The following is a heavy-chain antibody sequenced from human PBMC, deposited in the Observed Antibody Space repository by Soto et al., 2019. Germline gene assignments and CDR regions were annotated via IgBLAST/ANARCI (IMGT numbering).Heavy chain of an antibody. CDR3: ASLDWESTGYADY. D-gene: IGHD5-12*01. V-gene: IGHV3-7*03. J-gene: IGHJ4*02. CDR2: IKRDGSEK. Sequence: EVQLVESGGGLVQPGGSLRLSCVASGFTFGSNWMSWVRQAPGKGLEWVANIKRDGSEKYYVDSVKGRFTISRDNAKNTLYLQMNSLRADDAAVYYCASLDWESTGYADYWGQGTLVTVSS. CDR1: GFTFGSNW.